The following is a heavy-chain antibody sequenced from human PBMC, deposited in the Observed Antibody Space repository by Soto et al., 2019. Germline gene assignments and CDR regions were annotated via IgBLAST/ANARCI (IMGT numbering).Heavy chain of an antibody. Sequence: SGPTLVNPTETLTLTCTFSGFSLRTPGVGVGWIRQPPGKALEWLALIYWDDNKRYRPSLESRLTITKDTSNNQVVLTLTNMDPVDTATYYCAHRQYDSLTNPLSWFEPWGQGTLVTVSS. V-gene: IGHV2-5*02. CDR1: GFSLRTPGVG. CDR2: IYWDDNK. CDR3: AHRQYDSLTNPLSWFEP. J-gene: IGHJ5*02. D-gene: IGHD3-9*01.